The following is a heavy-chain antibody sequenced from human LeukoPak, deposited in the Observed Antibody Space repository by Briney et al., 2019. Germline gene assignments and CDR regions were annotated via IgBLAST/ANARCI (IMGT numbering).Heavy chain of an antibody. V-gene: IGHV1-69*06. Sequence: ASVKVSCKASGGTFSSYAISWVRQAPGQGLEWMGGIIPIFGTANYAQKFQGRVTITADKSTSTAYMELSSLRSEDTAVYYCASLTPQELWFGELLLDAFDIWGQGTMVTVSS. J-gene: IGHJ3*02. CDR2: IIPIFGTA. D-gene: IGHD3-10*01. CDR1: GGTFSSYA. CDR3: ASLTPQELWFGELLLDAFDI.